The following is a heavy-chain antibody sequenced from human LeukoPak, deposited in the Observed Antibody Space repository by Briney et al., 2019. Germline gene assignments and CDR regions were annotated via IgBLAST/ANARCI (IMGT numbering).Heavy chain of an antibody. CDR3: ARDLRRYSYGYSDY. J-gene: IGHJ4*02. CDR2: ISSSSSYI. CDR1: GFTFSSYS. Sequence: RGSLRLSCAASGFTFSSYSMNWVRQAPGKGLEWVSSISSSSSYIYYADSVKGRFTISRDNAKNSLYLQMNSLRAEDTAVYYCARDLRRYSYGYSDYWGQGTLVTVSS. V-gene: IGHV3-21*01. D-gene: IGHD5-18*01.